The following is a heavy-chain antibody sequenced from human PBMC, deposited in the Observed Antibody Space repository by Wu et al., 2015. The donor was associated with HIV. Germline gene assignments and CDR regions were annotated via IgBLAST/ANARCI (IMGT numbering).Heavy chain of an antibody. J-gene: IGHJ4*02. CDR1: GYTFTGYY. V-gene: IGHV1-2*02. CDR2: INPNSGGSGGT. D-gene: IGHD2-2*01. Sequence: QVQLVQSGAEVKKPGASVKVSCKASGYTFTGYYMHWVRQAPGQGLEWMGWINPNSGGSGGTNYAQKFQGRVTMTRDTSISTAYMELSRLRSADTAVYYCVSSAGTSYYFDYWGQGTLVTVS. CDR3: VSSAGTSYYFDY.